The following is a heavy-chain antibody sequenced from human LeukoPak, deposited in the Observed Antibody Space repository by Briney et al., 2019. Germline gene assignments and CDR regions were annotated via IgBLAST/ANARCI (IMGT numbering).Heavy chain of an antibody. J-gene: IGHJ5*02. CDR3: ARVGRDCRDTRCTWSDWLDP. V-gene: IGHV1-18*01. CDR2: ISGYNDNP. Sequence: GASVKVSCKASGYTFTRFGISWVRQAPGQGLEWMGWISGYNDNPHYAQSFQGRVTMTTDTSSSTAHMELRSLGSDDTAVYYCARVGRDCRDTRCTWSDWLDPWGQGTLVTVSS. D-gene: IGHD2-2*01. CDR1: GYTFTRFG.